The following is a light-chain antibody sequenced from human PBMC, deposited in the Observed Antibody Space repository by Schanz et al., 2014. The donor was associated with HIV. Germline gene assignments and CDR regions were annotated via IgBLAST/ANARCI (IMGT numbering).Light chain of an antibody. CDR2: EVS. V-gene: IGLV2-23*02. CDR1: SSDVGTYNL. J-gene: IGLJ2*01. CDR3: CSYAGTSTFVV. Sequence: QSALTQPASVSGSPGQSIIISCTGTSSDVGTYNLVSWYQQHPGKAPKLILYEVSKRPSGVSNRFSGSKSGNTASLTFSGLQAEDEADYYCCSYAGTSTFVVFGGGTKVTVL.